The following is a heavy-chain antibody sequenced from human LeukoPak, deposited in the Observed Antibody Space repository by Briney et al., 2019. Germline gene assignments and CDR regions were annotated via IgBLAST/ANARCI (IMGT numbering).Heavy chain of an antibody. Sequence: GGSLRLSCAASGFTFSSYAMHWVRQAPGKGLEWVTVISYDESAKYQADSVKGRFTVSRDNSKNTLYLQMDSVRAEDTAVYYCARDRSANSRTYYFDYWGQGTLVTVSS. CDR2: ISYDESAK. V-gene: IGHV3-30-3*01. CDR3: ARDRSANSRTYYFDY. CDR1: GFTFSSYA. D-gene: IGHD4/OR15-4a*01. J-gene: IGHJ4*02.